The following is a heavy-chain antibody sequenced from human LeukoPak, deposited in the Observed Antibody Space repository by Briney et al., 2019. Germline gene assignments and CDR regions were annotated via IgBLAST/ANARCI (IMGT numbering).Heavy chain of an antibody. V-gene: IGHV4-28*06. J-gene: IGHJ4*02. CDR1: GYAMSSSNW. CDR3: TGGGSYYWAPNY. D-gene: IGHD3-10*01. Sequence: SETLSLTCGVSGYAMSSSNWWGWIRQPPGKELEWIGYIYYSGNTDYNPSLKSRVTMSMDTSKNQFSLKLTSVSALDTAVYYCTGGGSYYWAPNYWGQGTLVTVSS. CDR2: IYYSGNT.